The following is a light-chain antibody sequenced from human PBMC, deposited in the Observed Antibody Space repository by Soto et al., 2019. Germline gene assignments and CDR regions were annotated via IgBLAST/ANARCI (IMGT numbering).Light chain of an antibody. Sequence: EVMLTHSPGTLSLSPGERATLSCRASQSVSRNYLAWYQQKSGQAPRLLIYGASNRATGIPDRFSGSGSGTDFTLTIRRLEPEDFAVYYCQQYDTSPRTFGQGTKVEFK. CDR2: GAS. CDR1: QSVSRNY. J-gene: IGKJ1*01. V-gene: IGKV3-20*01. CDR3: QQYDTSPRT.